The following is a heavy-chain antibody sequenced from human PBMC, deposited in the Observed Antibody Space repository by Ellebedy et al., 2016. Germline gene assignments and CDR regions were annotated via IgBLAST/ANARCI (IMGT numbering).Heavy chain of an antibody. CDR1: GASISSTSSY. Sequence: SETLSLTCTVSGASISSTSSYWGWIRQPPGKGLDWIATVYYSGSSYYNPSLMSRATISADTSKNQFSLKLSSVTATDTAVYYCVRHGWALSLQIDYWGQGTLVSVSS. CDR2: VYYSGSS. V-gene: IGHV4-39*01. J-gene: IGHJ4*02. CDR3: VRHGWALSLQIDY. D-gene: IGHD3-22*01.